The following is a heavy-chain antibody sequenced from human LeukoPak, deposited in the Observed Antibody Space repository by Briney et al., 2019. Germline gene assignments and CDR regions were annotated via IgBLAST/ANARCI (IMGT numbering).Heavy chain of an antibody. V-gene: IGHV1-18*01. CDR1: DTFTSYG. CDR2: ISPYNGNT. Sequence: ASVKVSCKASDTFTSYGINWVRQAPGQGLGWMGWISPYNGNTKYAEKIQRRVTITTDTSTSTAYMELRSLSSDDTAVYYCARDQRGYGDSSGASKWIDPWGQGTLVTVSS. J-gene: IGHJ5*02. CDR3: ARDQRGYGDSSGASKWIDP. D-gene: IGHD4-17*01.